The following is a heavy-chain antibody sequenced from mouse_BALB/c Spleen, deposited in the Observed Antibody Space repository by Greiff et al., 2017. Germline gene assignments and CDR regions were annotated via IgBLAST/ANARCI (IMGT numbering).Heavy chain of an antibody. V-gene: IGHV5-12-2*01. D-gene: IGHD2-2*01. CDR2: ISNGGGST. J-gene: IGHJ3*01. Sequence: EVHLVESGGGLVKPGGSLKLSCAASGFTFSSYTMSWVRQTPEKRLEWVAYISNGGGSTYYPDTVKGRFTISRDNAKNTLYLQMSSLKSEDTAMYYCARHGGRGYDPFLFAYWGQGTLVTVSA. CDR1: GFTFSSYT. CDR3: ARHGGRGYDPFLFAY.